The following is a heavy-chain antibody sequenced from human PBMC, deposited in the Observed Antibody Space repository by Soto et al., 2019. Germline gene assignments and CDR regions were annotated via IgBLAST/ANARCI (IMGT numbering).Heavy chain of an antibody. CDR1: GGTFSTYP. CDR3: ARLRASNYEAYQH. D-gene: IGHD4-4*01. CDR2: INPIFGTA. J-gene: IGHJ1*01. Sequence: QVQLVQSGAEVKKPGSSVKVSCKASGGTFSTYPISSVRQAPGQGLEWMGGINPIFGTANYAQKLQGRVTIPADESTTTAYMQLSSLRSDDTAVYYWARLRASNYEAYQHWGQGTLVTVSS. V-gene: IGHV1-69*12.